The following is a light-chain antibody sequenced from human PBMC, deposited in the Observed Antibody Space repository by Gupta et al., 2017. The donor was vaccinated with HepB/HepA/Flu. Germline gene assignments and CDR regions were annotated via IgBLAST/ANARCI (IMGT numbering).Light chain of an antibody. CDR1: QSVSSY. CDR2: DAS. J-gene: IGKJ5*01. CDR3: QLRSNWPPPT. Sequence: EIVLTQSPATLSLSPGERATLSCRASQSVSSYLAWYQQKPGQAPRLLIYDASNRATGIPARFSGSGSGTDFTLTISSREPEDFAVYYCQLRSNWPPPTFGPGTRVEIK. V-gene: IGKV3-11*01.